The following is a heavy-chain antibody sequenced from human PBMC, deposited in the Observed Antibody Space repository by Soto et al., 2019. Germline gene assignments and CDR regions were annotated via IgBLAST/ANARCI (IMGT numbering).Heavy chain of an antibody. J-gene: IGHJ4*02. CDR3: AGVGGVDGYNYLNY. Sequence: SETLSLTCTVSGGSINRYYWNWIRQPPGQGLEWIGYIYYSGSTNYNPSLKSRVTMSVETSNNQFSLKLSSVTAADTAVYFCAGVGGVDGYNYLNYWGQGTQVTVSS. CDR2: IYYSGST. D-gene: IGHD5-12*01. V-gene: IGHV4-59*03. CDR1: GGSINRYY.